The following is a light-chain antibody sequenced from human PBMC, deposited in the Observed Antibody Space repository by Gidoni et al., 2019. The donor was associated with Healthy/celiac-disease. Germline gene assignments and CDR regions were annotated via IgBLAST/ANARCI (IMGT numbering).Light chain of an antibody. CDR2: DVS. Sequence: QSALTQPRSVSGSPGQSVTIACTGTSSDVGGYNYVSWYQQHPGKAPKLIIYDVSKLPSGVPDRFSGSKSGNTASLTISGIQAEDEADYYCCSYAGSYTLVFGGGTKLTVL. J-gene: IGLJ2*01. V-gene: IGLV2-11*01. CDR3: CSYAGSYTLV. CDR1: SSDVGGYNY.